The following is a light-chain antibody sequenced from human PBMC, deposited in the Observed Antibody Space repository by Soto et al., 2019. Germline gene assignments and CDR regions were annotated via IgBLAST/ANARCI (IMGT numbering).Light chain of an antibody. J-gene: IGKJ4*01. CDR1: QSVSSL. CDR2: DAS. Sequence: EIVLTQSPATLSLSPGERATLSCRASQSVSSLLAWYQQKPGQAPRLLIYDASSRATGIPTRFSGSGSGTDCTLTISSLEPEDFAVYYCQQRSNWPLTFGGGTKVEIK. V-gene: IGKV3-11*01. CDR3: QQRSNWPLT.